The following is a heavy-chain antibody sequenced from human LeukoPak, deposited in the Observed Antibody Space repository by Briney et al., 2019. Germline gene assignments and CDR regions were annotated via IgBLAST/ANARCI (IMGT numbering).Heavy chain of an antibody. V-gene: IGHV1-2*02. CDR2: INPNSGGT. D-gene: IGHD6-13*01. J-gene: IGHJ6*02. Sequence: GASVKVSCKASGYTFTGYYMHWVRQAPGQGLEWMGWINPNSGGTNYAQKFQGRVTMTRDTSTSTVYMELSSLRSEDTAVYYCSSSWYDYYYGMDVWGQGTTVTVSS. CDR3: SSSWYDYYYGMDV. CDR1: GYTFTGYY.